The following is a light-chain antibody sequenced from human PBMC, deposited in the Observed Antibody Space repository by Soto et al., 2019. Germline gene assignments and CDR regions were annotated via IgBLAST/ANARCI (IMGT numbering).Light chain of an antibody. CDR2: GAS. V-gene: IGKV3-15*01. CDR1: QSVSSN. J-gene: IGKJ1*01. CDR3: QQYNSWPPWT. Sequence: EIVMTQSPATLSVSPGERATLSCRASQSVSSNFAWYQQKPGQAPRRLIYGASTRATGIPARFSGSGSGTEFTLTISSLQSEDFAVYYCQQYNSWPPWTFGQGTKVEIK.